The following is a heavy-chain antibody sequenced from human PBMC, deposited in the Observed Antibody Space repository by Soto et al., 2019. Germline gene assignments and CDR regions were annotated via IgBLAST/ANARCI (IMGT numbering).Heavy chain of an antibody. CDR3: ARERSRGAFDI. J-gene: IGHJ3*02. Sequence: QVQLVQSGAEVKKPGASVKVSCKTSGYTFTSYDINWVRQATGQGLEWMGWMNTNSGNTAYAQKFQGRVTMTRNTSISTAYMELSSLRSDDTAVYYCARERSRGAFDIWGQGTMVPVSS. CDR1: GYTFTSYD. V-gene: IGHV1-8*01. CDR2: MNTNSGNT.